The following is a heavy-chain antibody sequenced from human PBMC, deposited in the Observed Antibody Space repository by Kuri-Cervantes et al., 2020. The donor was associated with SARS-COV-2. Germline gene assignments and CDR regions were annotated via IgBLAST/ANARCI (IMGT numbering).Heavy chain of an antibody. CDR2: ISYDGSNK. Sequence: GESLKISCAASGFTFSSYAMHWVRQAPGKGLEWVAVISYDGSNKYYADSVKGRFTISRDNSKNTLYLQMNSLRAEDTAVYYCAKDPLRIAVAGPNWFDPWGQGTLVTVSS. CDR1: GFTFSSYA. J-gene: IGHJ5*02. CDR3: AKDPLRIAVAGPNWFDP. D-gene: IGHD6-19*01. V-gene: IGHV3-30*07.